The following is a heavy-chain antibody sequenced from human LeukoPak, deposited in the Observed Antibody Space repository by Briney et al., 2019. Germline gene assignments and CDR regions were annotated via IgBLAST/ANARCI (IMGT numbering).Heavy chain of an antibody. Sequence: GGSLRLSCAASGFTFSAYAMSWVRQAPGKGLEWVSTISGSGYSTYYADSVQGRFTISRDNSKNTLYLQMNSLRAEDTAVYYCTKDRRGYDQAIDYWGQGTLVIVSS. CDR1: GFTFSAYA. V-gene: IGHV3-23*01. CDR2: ISGSGYST. D-gene: IGHD5-12*01. J-gene: IGHJ4*02. CDR3: TKDRRGYDQAIDY.